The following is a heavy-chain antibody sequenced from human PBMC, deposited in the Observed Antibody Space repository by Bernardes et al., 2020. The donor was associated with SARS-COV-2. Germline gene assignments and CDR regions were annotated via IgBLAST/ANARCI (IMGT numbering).Heavy chain of an antibody. J-gene: IGHJ6*02. CDR3: ARTNSSGDYGMDV. CDR2: LRNKANKYTT. CDR1: GFIFSDYY. D-gene: IGHD6-19*01. Sequence: GGSLRLSCAASGFIFSDYYVDWVRQAPGQGLEWVGRLRNKANKYTTEYAASVKGRFTLSRDDSKSSLYLQMNSLKTEDTAIYYCARTNSSGDYGMDVWGQGTAVSVSS. V-gene: IGHV3-72*01.